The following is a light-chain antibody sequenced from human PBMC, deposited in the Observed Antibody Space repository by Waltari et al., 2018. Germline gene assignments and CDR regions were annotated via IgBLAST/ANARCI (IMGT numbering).Light chain of an antibody. V-gene: IGLV1-40*01. Sequence: QQLQRADHKHIIYGNNNRPAEVPDLFSGSTSGRSASLDITGLQTEDEADYYCQSYDSRLSDSGVFGGGTKVTVL. CDR3: QSYDSRLSDSGV. J-gene: IGLJ3*02. CDR2: GNN.